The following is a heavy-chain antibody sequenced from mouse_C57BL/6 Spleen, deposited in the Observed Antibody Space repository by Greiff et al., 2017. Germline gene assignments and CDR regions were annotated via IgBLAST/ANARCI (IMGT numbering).Heavy chain of an antibody. J-gene: IGHJ2*01. D-gene: IGHD1-1*01. Sequence: EVQGVESGGGLVKPGGSLKLSCAASGFTFSSYAMSWVRQTPEKRLEWVATISDGGSYTYYPDNVKGRFTISRDNAKNNLYLQMSHLKSEDTAMXYCAREDYGSSPFDYWGQGTTLTVSS. V-gene: IGHV5-4*01. CDR3: AREDYGSSPFDY. CDR1: GFTFSSYA. CDR2: ISDGGSYT.